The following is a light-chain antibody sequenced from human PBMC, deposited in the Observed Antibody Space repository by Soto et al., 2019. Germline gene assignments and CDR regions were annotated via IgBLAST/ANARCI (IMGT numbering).Light chain of an antibody. CDR3: HQYNNLPST. CDR2: GAS. J-gene: IGKJ1*01. CDR1: QSVTSN. V-gene: IGKV3-15*01. Sequence: ETVMTQSPATLSVSPGEGATLSCRASQSVTSNLAWYQQKPGQAPRLLIYGASTRATGIPARFSGSGSGTDFTLTIISLQSEDFPVYYFHQYNNLPSTFGQGTNVQIK.